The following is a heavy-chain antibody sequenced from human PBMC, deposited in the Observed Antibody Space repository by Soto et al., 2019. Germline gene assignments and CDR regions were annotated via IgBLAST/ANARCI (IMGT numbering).Heavy chain of an antibody. CDR3: SGCSGGACHQSYGMDV. D-gene: IGHD2-15*01. V-gene: IGHV3-21*01. CDR1: GFTFSSCT. CDR2: ISPSTSHI. J-gene: IGHJ6*02. Sequence: EVHLVETGGGLVKPGGSLRLSCAVTGFTFSSCTMNWVRQAPGKGLEWVSSISPSTSHIYYADSVKGRFTISRDNAKNSLFLKMNSLGGEDTAVYYCSGCSGGACHQSYGMDVWDQGTTVTVSS.